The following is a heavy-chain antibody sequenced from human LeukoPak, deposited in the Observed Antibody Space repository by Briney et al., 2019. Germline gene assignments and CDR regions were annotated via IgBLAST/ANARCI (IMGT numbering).Heavy chain of an antibody. Sequence: PSETLSLTCTVSGGYFSSHYWSWIRQPPGRGLEWIGYIYYTGSTNYNLSLGGRVSISVHTSKDQFSLKLSSVTAADTAVYYCARVYERSYYDGSGYYLDHWGQGTLVTVSS. V-gene: IGHV4-59*11. CDR2: IYYTGST. CDR1: GGYFSSHY. CDR3: ARVYERSYYDGSGYYLDH. D-gene: IGHD3-22*01. J-gene: IGHJ4*02.